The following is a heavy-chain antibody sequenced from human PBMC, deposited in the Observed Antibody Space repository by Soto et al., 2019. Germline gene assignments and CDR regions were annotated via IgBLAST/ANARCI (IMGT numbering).Heavy chain of an antibody. CDR1: GFTFSDYW. J-gene: IGHJ4*02. V-gene: IGHV3-74*01. CDR3: ARGIGYSAQDY. Sequence: GGSLRLSCAASGFTFSDYWMHWVRQVPGKGLVWVSRISGDVSSTSYADSVKGRFTISRDNAKNTLYVQMNSLRAEDTAVYYCARGIGYSAQDYWGQGPSVTVYS. D-gene: IGHD1-1*01. CDR2: ISGDVSST.